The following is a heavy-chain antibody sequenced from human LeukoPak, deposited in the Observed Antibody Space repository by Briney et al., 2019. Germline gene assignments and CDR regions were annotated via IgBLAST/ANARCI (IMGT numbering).Heavy chain of an antibody. D-gene: IGHD5-24*01. J-gene: IGHJ4*02. CDR3: ARMGAGHLPAYFDH. Sequence: SQTLSLTCSVSGVSISSGPYFWSWTRQSPGRGVEWIVSIWPSGSPPYNPPLSGRVAISLDKSRHHFTLMVTAVTAADTAFYYCARMGAGHLPAYFDHWGRGILVTVSS. CDR1: GVSISSGPYF. V-gene: IGHV4-30-2*06. CDR2: IWPSGSP.